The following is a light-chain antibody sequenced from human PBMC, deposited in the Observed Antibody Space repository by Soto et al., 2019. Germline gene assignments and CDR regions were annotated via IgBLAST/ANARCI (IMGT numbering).Light chain of an antibody. Sequence: EIVMTQSPATLSVSQGEGVTLSCRASESVRSKVAWYQQKPGQAPRLLIYGSSTRATGIPDRFRGSGSGTEYTLTISSLQSEDFAVYYCQQYNSWPPITFGQGTRLEI. CDR2: GSS. J-gene: IGKJ5*01. V-gene: IGKV3-15*01. CDR3: QQYNSWPPIT. CDR1: ESVRSK.